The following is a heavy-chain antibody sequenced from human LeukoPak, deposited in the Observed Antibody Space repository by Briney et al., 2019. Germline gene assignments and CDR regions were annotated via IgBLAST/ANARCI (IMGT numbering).Heavy chain of an antibody. CDR2: IIPIFGTA. CDR3: ARISPYCSSTSCSIPMDV. V-gene: IGHV1-69*13. Sequence: SVKVSCKASGGTFSSYAISWVRQAPGQGLEWMGGIIPIFGTANYAQKFQGRVTITADESTSTAYMELSSLRSEDTAVYYCARISPYCSSTSCSIPMDVWGKGTTVTVSS. CDR1: GGTFSSYA. D-gene: IGHD2-2*01. J-gene: IGHJ6*04.